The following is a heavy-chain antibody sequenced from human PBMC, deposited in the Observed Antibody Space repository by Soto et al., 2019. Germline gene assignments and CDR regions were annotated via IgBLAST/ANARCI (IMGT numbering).Heavy chain of an antibody. CDR3: ARPSGSYRPIVYYYYGMDV. V-gene: IGHV1-46*01. D-gene: IGHD1-26*01. CDR1: GYTFTSYY. Sequence: ASVKVSCKASGYTFTSYYMHWVRQAPGQGLEWMGIINPSGGSTSYAQKFQGRVTMTRDTSTSTVYMELSSLRSEDTAVYYCARPSGSYRPIVYYYYGMDVWGQGTTVTVSS. J-gene: IGHJ6*02. CDR2: INPSGGST.